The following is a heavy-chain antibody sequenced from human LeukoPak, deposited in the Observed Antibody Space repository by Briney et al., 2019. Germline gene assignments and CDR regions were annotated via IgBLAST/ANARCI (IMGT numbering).Heavy chain of an antibody. D-gene: IGHD3-10*01. CDR3: AREGDSPLGELLSWFDP. J-gene: IGHJ5*02. Sequence: PGGSLRLSCAASGFTFRNYWMTWVRQAPGKGLEWVAHIKQDGSEKFYVDSVKGRFTISRDDAKKSLYLQMNSLRAEDTAVYYCAREGDSPLGELLSWFDPWGQGTLVTVSS. V-gene: IGHV3-7*01. CDR2: IKQDGSEK. CDR1: GFTFRNYW.